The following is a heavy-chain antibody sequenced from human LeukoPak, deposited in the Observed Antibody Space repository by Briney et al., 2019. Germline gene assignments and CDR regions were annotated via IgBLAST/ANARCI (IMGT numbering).Heavy chain of an antibody. J-gene: IGHJ6*02. D-gene: IGHD2-15*01. V-gene: IGHV3-33*01. CDR1: GFTFSSYG. CDR3: ARDRYCSGGSCYYGMDV. CDR2: IWYDGSNK. Sequence: GGSLRLSCAASGFTFSSYGMHWVRQAPGKGLEWVAVIWYDGSNKYYADSVKGRFTISRDNSKNTLYLQMNSLRAEDTAVYYCARDRYCSGGSCYYGMDVWGQGTTVTVSS.